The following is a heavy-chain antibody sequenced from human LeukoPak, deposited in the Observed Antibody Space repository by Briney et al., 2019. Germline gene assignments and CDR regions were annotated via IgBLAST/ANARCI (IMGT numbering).Heavy chain of an antibody. CDR3: ARRGTDSGYDYADYYYYYYMDV. D-gene: IGHD5-12*01. CDR2: IKSDGSTT. Sequence: PGGSLRLSCAASGFTLSSYWMHWVRQAPGKGLVWVSRIKSDGSTTNYADSVKGRFTISRDNAKNTLYLQMNSLRAEDTAVYYCARRGTDSGYDYADYYYYYYMDVWGKGTTVTVSS. J-gene: IGHJ6*03. CDR1: GFTLSSYW. V-gene: IGHV3-74*01.